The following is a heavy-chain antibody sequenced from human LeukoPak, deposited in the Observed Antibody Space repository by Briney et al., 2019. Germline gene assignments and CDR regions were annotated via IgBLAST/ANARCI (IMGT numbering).Heavy chain of an antibody. D-gene: IGHD2/OR15-2a*01. CDR2: IRADGGRT. Sequence: GGSLRLSCVASGFTFGDYAMHWVRQAPGKGLEWVSLIRADGGRTYYADSVNGRFTISRDNSKNSLYLQMNSLRTDDTALYYCATWAFYHGLDVWGQGSTVTVSS. J-gene: IGHJ6*02. CDR3: ATWAFYHGLDV. V-gene: IGHV3-43*02. CDR1: GFTFGDYA.